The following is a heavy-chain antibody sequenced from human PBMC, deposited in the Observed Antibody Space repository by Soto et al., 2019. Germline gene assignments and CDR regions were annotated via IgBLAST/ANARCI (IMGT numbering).Heavy chain of an antibody. CDR2: VYYSGTT. Sequence: TSETLSLTCTVSGGPIRNGDYYWGWIRQPPGKGLEWIGYVYYSGTTYSHPSLNSRVSISVDTSENQFSLRLTSVTAADTAVYYCVTVNLVGAAYYFDYWGPGTLVTVS. V-gene: IGHV4-30-4*01. J-gene: IGHJ4*02. D-gene: IGHD1-26*01. CDR3: VTVNLVGAAYYFDY. CDR1: GGPIRNGDYY.